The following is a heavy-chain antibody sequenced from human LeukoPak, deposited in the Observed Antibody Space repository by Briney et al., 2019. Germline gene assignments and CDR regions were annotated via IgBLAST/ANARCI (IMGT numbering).Heavy chain of an antibody. CDR3: ARDSGNYGGDWFDP. CDR1: GGSISSYS. J-gene: IGHJ5*02. V-gene: IGHV4-59*01. CDR2: ISYIGNT. Sequence: PSETLSLTCTVSGGSISSYSWTWIRQAPGKGLEWIGNISYIGNTNYNPSLKSRVTMSVDTSKNQFSLNLSAVTAADTALYYCARDSGNYGGDWFDPWGQGTLVTVSS. D-gene: IGHD1-26*01.